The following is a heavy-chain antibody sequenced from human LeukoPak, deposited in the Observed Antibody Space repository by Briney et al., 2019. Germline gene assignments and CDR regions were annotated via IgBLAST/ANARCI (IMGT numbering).Heavy chain of an antibody. CDR2: ISYDGSNK. CDR1: GFTFSSYG. D-gene: IGHD3-10*01. J-gene: IGHJ4*02. V-gene: IGHV3-30*18. Sequence: PGGSLRLSCAASGFTFSSYGMHWVRQAPGKGLEWVAVISYDGSNKYYADSVKGRFTISRDNSKNTLYLQMNSLRAEDTAVYYCAKRIYGSGSYFDYWGQGTLVTVSS. CDR3: AKRIYGSGSYFDY.